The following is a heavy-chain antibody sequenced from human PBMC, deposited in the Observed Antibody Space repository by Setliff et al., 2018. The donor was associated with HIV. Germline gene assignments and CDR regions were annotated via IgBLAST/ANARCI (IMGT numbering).Heavy chain of an antibody. CDR3: TTEGANSPAYH. Sequence: GGSLRLSCVGYGFSFSNAWLSWVRQAPGKGLEWVARIKSKVDGETTDHAAPVKGRFTVSRDDSENTLYLQMNSLKTEDTGVYYCTTEGANSPAYHWGQGTLVTVSS. J-gene: IGHJ5*02. V-gene: IGHV3-15*05. CDR2: IKSKVDGETT. CDR1: GFSFSNAW.